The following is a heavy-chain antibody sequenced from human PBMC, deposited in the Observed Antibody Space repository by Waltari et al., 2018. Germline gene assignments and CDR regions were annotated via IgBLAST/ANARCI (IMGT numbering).Heavy chain of an antibody. CDR1: GGSFSGFS. J-gene: IGHJ6*02. V-gene: IGHV4-34*01. CDR2: IHHSGST. CDR3: AKGPHRNRLQLKSYYYGMDV. D-gene: IGHD5-12*01. Sequence: QVQLQQWGAGLLKPSETLSLTCAVYGGSFSGFSWTWIRQPPGKGLEWIGEIHHSGSTNYNPSLQSRVTISVDTSKKQFSLKLSSVTAADTAVYYCAKGPHRNRLQLKSYYYGMDVWGQGTTVSVSS.